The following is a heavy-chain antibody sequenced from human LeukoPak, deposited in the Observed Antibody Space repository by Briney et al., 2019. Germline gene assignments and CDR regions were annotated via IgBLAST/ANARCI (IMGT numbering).Heavy chain of an antibody. CDR1: GFTFSGSA. Sequence: PGGSLRLSCAASGFTFSGSAMHWVRQASGKGLEWVGRIRSKANSYATAYAASVKGRFTISRDDSKNTAYLQMNSLRTEDTAVYYCTTVVPAATGYVYWGQGTLVTVSS. D-gene: IGHD2-2*01. CDR2: IRSKANSYAT. CDR3: TTVVPAATGYVY. V-gene: IGHV3-73*01. J-gene: IGHJ4*02.